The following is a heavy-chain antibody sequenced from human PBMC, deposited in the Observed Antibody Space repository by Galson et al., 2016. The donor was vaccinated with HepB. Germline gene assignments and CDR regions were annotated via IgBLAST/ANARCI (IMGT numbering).Heavy chain of an antibody. J-gene: IGHJ5*02. D-gene: IGHD2-2*01. CDR2: INPNSGGT. CDR3: ARDSHPGYCGSKTCPKQNWFDP. V-gene: IGHV1-2*02. Sequence: SVKVSCKASGYTFTGYYIHWVRQAPGQGLEWTGWINPNSGGTKYAQKFQGRVTMTRDTSINTAYMELSSLTSDDTAIYYCARDSHPGYCGSKTCPKQNWFDPWGQGTLVTVSS. CDR1: GYTFTGYY.